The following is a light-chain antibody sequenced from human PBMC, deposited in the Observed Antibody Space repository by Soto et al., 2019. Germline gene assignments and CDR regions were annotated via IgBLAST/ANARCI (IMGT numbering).Light chain of an antibody. Sequence: EIQMTQSPSTLSASVGDTGSVTCRASEDVAKFLDWHQQKPGRAPEILISDASDLKSGVPSRFRGSGSWTDFTHTLSGLQHDDSATYYCQQYKTWWTFGQGTKVEIK. V-gene: IGKV1-5*01. CDR2: DAS. CDR3: QQYKTWWT. J-gene: IGKJ1*01. CDR1: EDVAKF.